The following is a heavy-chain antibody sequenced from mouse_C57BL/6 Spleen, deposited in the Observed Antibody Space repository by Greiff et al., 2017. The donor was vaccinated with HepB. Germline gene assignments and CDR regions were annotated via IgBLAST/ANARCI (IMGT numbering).Heavy chain of an antibody. Sequence: QVQLQQPGAELVMPGASVKLSCKASGYTFTSYWMHWVKQRPGQGLEWIGEIDPSDSYTNYNQKFKGKSTLTVDKSSSTAYMQLSSLTSEDSAVYYCARTAAYYSNLYAMDDWGQGPSVTVSS. CDR3: ARTAAYYSNLYAMDD. CDR2: IDPSDSYT. CDR1: GYTFTSYW. V-gene: IGHV1-69*01. D-gene: IGHD2-5*01. J-gene: IGHJ4*01.